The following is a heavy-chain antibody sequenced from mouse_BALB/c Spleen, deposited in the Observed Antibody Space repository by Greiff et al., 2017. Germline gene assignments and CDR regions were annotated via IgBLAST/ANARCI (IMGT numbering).Heavy chain of an antibody. D-gene: IGHD2-3*01. Sequence: QVQLKESGPDLVAPSQSLSITCTVSGFSLTSYGVHWVRQPPGKGLEWLVVIWSDGSTTYNSALKSRLSISKDNSKSQVFLKMNSLQTDDTAMYYCARQAPIYDGYYDWYFDVWGAGTTVTVSS. CDR1: GFSLTSYG. CDR2: IWSDGST. V-gene: IGHV2-6-2*01. CDR3: ARQAPIYDGYYDWYFDV. J-gene: IGHJ1*01.